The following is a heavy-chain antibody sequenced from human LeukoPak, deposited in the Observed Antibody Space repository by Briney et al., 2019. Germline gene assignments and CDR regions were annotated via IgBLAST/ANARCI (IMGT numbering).Heavy chain of an antibody. V-gene: IGHV4-34*01. CDR2: INHSGST. CDR3: ARVAYDTGVDY. J-gene: IGHJ4*02. CDR1: GGSFGGYY. D-gene: IGHD3-3*01. Sequence: SETLSLTCAVYGGSFGGYYWSWIRQPPGKGLEWIGEINHSGSTNYNPSLKSRVTISVDTSKNQFSLKLSSVTAADTAVYYCARVAYDTGVDYWGQGTLVTVSS.